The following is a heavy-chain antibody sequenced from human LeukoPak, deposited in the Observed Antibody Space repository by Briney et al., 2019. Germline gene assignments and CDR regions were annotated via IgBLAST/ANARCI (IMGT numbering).Heavy chain of an antibody. D-gene: IGHD4-17*01. V-gene: IGHV4-59*01. Sequence: SETLSLTCTVSGGSISSYYWSWIRQPPGKGLEWIGYIYYSGSTNYNPSLKSRVTISVDTSKNQFSPKLSSVTAADTAVYYCARESENDYGDYLFDYWGQGTLVTVSS. J-gene: IGHJ4*02. CDR1: GGSISSYY. CDR2: IYYSGST. CDR3: ARESENDYGDYLFDY.